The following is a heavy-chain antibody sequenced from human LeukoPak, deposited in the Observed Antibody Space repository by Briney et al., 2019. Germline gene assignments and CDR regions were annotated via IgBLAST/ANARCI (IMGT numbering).Heavy chain of an antibody. CDR1: GGSISSYY. V-gene: IGHV4-59*08. CDR3: ARLDSSGWHSYFDF. J-gene: IGHJ4*02. Sequence: SETPSLTCIVSGGSISSYYWSWIRQPPGRGLEWIGYIYYSGSTNYNPSLKSRVTISVDTSKNQFSLKLSSVTAADTAVYYCARLDSSGWHSYFDFWGQGTLVTVSS. CDR2: IYYSGST. D-gene: IGHD6-19*01.